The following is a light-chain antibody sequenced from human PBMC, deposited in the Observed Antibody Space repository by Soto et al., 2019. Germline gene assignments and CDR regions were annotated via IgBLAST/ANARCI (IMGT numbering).Light chain of an antibody. CDR3: QQCYSSPIT. Sequence: DIQMTQSPSSLSASVGDRVTITCRASQSIGKHLNWYQQKPGKAPKFLIYDASSLHSGVSSRFSGSGSGTDFTLPVNSLQPEDVAMYYCQQCYSSPITFGQGTRLEIK. CDR1: QSIGKH. V-gene: IGKV1-39*01. J-gene: IGKJ5*01. CDR2: DAS.